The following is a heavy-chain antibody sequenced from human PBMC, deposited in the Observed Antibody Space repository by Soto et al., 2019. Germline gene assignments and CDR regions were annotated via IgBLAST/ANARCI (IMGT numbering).Heavy chain of an antibody. CDR3: ARVFRGGQQQLVLDY. Sequence: QVQLQQWGAGLLKPSETLSLTCAVYGGSFSGYYWSWIRQPPGKGLEWIGEINHSGSTNYNPSLKSRVTISVDTSKNQFSLKLSSVTAADTAVYYCARVFRGGQQQLVLDYWGQGTLVTVSS. V-gene: IGHV4-34*01. D-gene: IGHD6-13*01. CDR1: GGSFSGYY. CDR2: INHSGST. J-gene: IGHJ4*02.